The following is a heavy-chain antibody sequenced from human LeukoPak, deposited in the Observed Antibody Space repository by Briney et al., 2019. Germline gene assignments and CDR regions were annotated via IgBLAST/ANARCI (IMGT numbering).Heavy chain of an antibody. Sequence: GGSLRLSCAASGFTFSSYSMNWVRQAPGKGLEWVSYISSSSSTIYYADSVKGRFTISGDNAKNTLYLQMNSLRAEDTAVYYCAKDHWGYSGSYYDAFDIWGRGTMVTVSS. CDR1: GFTFSSYS. D-gene: IGHD1-26*01. CDR3: AKDHWGYSGSYYDAFDI. J-gene: IGHJ3*02. V-gene: IGHV3-48*04. CDR2: ISSSSSTI.